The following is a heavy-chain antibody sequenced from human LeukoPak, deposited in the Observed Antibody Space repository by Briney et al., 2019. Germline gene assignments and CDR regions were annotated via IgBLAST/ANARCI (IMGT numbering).Heavy chain of an antibody. J-gene: IGHJ5*02. D-gene: IGHD2-21*01. V-gene: IGHV4-59*12. CDR1: GDSISSYY. CDR2: IFYSGGT. CDR3: ARGVYCGT. Sequence: PSETLSLTCIVSGDSISSYYWSWIRQPPGKGLERIAYIFYSGGTNYNPSLKSRVTISVDTSKNQFSLNLRFVTAADTAVYYCARGVYCGTWGQGTLVTVSS.